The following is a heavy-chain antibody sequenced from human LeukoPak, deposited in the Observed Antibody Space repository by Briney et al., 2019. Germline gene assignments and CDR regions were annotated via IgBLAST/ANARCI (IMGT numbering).Heavy chain of an antibody. CDR2: ISYTGTYI. CDR3: VRDRGTYRPIDY. Sequence: PGGSLRLSCAASAFSLNAYNMNWVRQAPGKGLEWVSSISYTGTYIYYADSVKGRFTISRDNAQNSLYLQMNNLRAEDTAIYYCVRDRGTYRPIDYWGQGTLVTVSS. D-gene: IGHD1-26*01. CDR1: AFSLNAYN. J-gene: IGHJ4*02. V-gene: IGHV3-21*04.